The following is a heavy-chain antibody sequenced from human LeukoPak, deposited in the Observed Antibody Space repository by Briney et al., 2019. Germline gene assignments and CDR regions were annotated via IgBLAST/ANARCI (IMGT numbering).Heavy chain of an antibody. CDR2: ISGSGVAT. CDR1: GFTFSNYA. CDR3: AKDPQPSVRMLRGTMDV. J-gene: IGHJ6*02. Sequence: GGSLRLSCAASGFTFSNYAMGWVRQAPGKGLEWVSVISGSGVATDYADSVKGRFTISRDNSKNTLFLQTNSLRAEDTAVYYCAKDPQPSVRMLRGTMDVWGQGTTVTVSS. D-gene: IGHD3-10*01. V-gene: IGHV3-23*01.